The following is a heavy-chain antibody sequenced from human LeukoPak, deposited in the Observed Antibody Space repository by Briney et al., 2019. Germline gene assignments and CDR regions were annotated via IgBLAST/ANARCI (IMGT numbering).Heavy chain of an antibody. V-gene: IGHV3-53*01. CDR1: GFIVNSNY. CDR2: LYSDDTT. D-gene: IGHD1-26*01. CDR3: ARGGGYYAVDY. Sequence: GGSLRLSCAASGFIVNSNYMNWVRQAPGKGLEWVSVLYSDDTTYYADSVKGRFTISRDNSKNTLYLQMNNLRAEDTAVYYCARGGGYYAVDYWGQGTLVTVSS. J-gene: IGHJ4*02.